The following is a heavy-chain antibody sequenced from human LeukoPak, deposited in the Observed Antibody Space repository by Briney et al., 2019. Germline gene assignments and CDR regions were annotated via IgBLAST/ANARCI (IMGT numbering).Heavy chain of an antibody. J-gene: IGHJ4*02. Sequence: NPGGSLRLSCAASGFTFSSYSMNWVRQAPGKGLEWVSSISSSSSYIYYADSVTGRFTISRDNAKNSLYLQMNSLRAEDTAVYYCARGGIAAAGAYFDYWGQGALVTVSS. CDR1: GFTFSSYS. D-gene: IGHD6-13*01. CDR3: ARGGIAAAGAYFDY. CDR2: ISSSSSYI. V-gene: IGHV3-21*01.